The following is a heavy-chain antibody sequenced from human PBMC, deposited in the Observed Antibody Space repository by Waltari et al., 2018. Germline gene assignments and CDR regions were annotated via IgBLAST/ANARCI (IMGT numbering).Heavy chain of an antibody. CDR2: INHSGST. J-gene: IGHJ4*02. Sequence: QVQLQQWGAGLLKPSETLSLTCAVYGGSFSGYYWSWIRQPPGKGLEWIGEINHSGSTNYNPSLKSRVTISVDTSKNQFSLKLSSVTAADTAVYYCAIHATAHDYGDQGSVYFDYWGQGTLVTVSS. D-gene: IGHD4-17*01. CDR3: AIHATAHDYGDQGSVYFDY. CDR1: GGSFSGYY. V-gene: IGHV4-34*01.